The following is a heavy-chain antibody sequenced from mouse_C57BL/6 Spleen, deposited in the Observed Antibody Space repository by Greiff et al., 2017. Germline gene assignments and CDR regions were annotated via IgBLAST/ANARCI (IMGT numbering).Heavy chain of an antibody. Sequence: VKLMESGAELVRPGTSVKVSCKASGYAFTNYLIEWVKQRPGQGLEWIGVINPGSGGTNYNEKFKGKATLTADKSSSTAYMQLSSLTSADSAVYFCARERHGYIYAMDYWGQGTSVTVSS. CDR3: ARERHGYIYAMDY. CDR1: GYAFTNYL. CDR2: INPGSGGT. V-gene: IGHV1-54*01. D-gene: IGHD2-2*01. J-gene: IGHJ4*01.